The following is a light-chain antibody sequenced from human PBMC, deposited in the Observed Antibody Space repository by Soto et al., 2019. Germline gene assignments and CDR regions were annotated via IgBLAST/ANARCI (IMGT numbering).Light chain of an antibody. CDR1: PSVASNH. CDR3: QQYGASPRT. J-gene: IGKJ2*01. CDR2: GAT. V-gene: IGKV3-20*01. Sequence: EAVLTQSPGTLSLSPGERATLSCRSSPSVASNHLAWYQQKPGQAPRLLIYGATYRATGIPDRFAGSGSGTDFTLTISRLEPEDFAVYYCQQYGASPRTFGQGTKVDIK.